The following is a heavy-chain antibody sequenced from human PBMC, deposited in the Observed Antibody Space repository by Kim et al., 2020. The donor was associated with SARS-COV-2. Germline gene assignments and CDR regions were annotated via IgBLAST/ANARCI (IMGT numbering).Heavy chain of an antibody. CDR3: TRRRRIGDAFDI. V-gene: IGHV1-2*06. J-gene: IGHJ3*02. Sequence: ASVKVSCKASGYTFTDYYIHWVRQAPGQGLEWVGRIRPNNGGTNYADNYQGRVTMTRDTSTNTAYMELTRLRSDDTAMYYCTRRRRIGDAFDIWGQGTMV. D-gene: IGHD2-21*01. CDR1: GYTFTDYY. CDR2: IRPNNGGT.